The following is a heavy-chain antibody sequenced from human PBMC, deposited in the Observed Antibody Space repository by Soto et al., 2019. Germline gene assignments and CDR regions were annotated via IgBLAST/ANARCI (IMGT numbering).Heavy chain of an antibody. Sequence: SVKVSCKASGYRFTSYGISWVRQAPGQGLEWMGRIIPILGIANYAQKFQGRVTITADKSTSTAYMELSSLRSEDTAVYYCAGASLRFGELYPIDPWGQGTLVTVSS. CDR3: AGASLRFGELYPIDP. CDR2: IIPILGIA. J-gene: IGHJ5*02. V-gene: IGHV1-69*04. D-gene: IGHD3-10*01. CDR1: GYRFTSYG.